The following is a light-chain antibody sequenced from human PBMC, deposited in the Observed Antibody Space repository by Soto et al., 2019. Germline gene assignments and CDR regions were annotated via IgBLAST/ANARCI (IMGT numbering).Light chain of an antibody. CDR1: QGIRND. CDR2: AAS. V-gene: IGKV1-6*01. Sequence: AIQMTHSPSYLSASVGDRVTITCRASQGIRNDLGWYQQKPGKAPKLLIYAASSLQSGVPSRFSGSGSGTDFTLTISSLQPEDFATYYCLQDYNYPRTFGQGTKVDIK. J-gene: IGKJ1*01. CDR3: LQDYNYPRT.